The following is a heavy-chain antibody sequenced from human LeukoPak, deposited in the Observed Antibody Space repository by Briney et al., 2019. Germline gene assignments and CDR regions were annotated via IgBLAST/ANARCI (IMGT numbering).Heavy chain of an antibody. V-gene: IGHV4-30-4*01. CDR2: IYYSGST. CDR1: GGSISSGDYY. D-gene: IGHD3-3*01. Sequence: SQTLSLTCTVSGGSISSGDYYWSWIRQPPGKGLEWIGYIYYSGSTYYNPSLKSRVTISVDTSKNQFSLKLSSVTAADTAVYYCARGIGGYDFWSGYYKPYYYYGMDVWGQGTTVTVSS. J-gene: IGHJ6*02. CDR3: ARGIGGYDFWSGYYKPYYYYGMDV.